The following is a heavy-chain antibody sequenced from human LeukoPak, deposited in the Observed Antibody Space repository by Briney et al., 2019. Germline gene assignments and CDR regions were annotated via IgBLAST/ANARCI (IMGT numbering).Heavy chain of an antibody. V-gene: IGHV1-69*05. CDR3: ARDQEEMATDYYYYYYYMDV. CDR1: GGTFSSYA. D-gene: IGHD5-24*01. CDR2: IIPIFGTA. Sequence: SVKVSCKASGGTFSSYAISRVRQAPGQGLEWMGRIIPIFGTANYAQKFQGRVTITTDESTSTAYMELSSLRSEDTAVYYCARDQEEMATDYYYYYYYMDVWGKGTTVTVSS. J-gene: IGHJ6*03.